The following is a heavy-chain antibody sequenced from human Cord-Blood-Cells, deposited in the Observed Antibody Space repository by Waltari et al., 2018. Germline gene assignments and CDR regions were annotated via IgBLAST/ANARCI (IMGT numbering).Heavy chain of an antibody. V-gene: IGHV3-7*01. CDR2: IKQDGSEK. CDR3: AQWAVAGSFDY. CDR1: GFASSRSW. J-gene: IGHJ4*02. Sequence: EVPLLASGGGLVQTGGSLGRSCAASGFASSRSWISWVRQARGKGLEWVANIKQDGSEKYYVDSVKGRFTISRDNAKNSLYLQMNSLRAEDTAVYYCAQWAVAGSFDYWGQGTLVTVSS. D-gene: IGHD6-19*01.